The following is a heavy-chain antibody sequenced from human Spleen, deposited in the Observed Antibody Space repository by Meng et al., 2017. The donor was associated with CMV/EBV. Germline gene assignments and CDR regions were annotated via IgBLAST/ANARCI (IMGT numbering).Heavy chain of an antibody. CDR1: GDSVSSYSVA. CDR3: ARVLASGYYKH. CDR2: TYYRSKWYN. D-gene: IGHD3-22*01. J-gene: IGHJ4*02. V-gene: IGHV6-1*01. Sequence: ISGDSVSSYSVAWNWIRQSPSRGLGWLGRTYYRSKWYNDYAVSVKSRITFNADTSKNQLSLQLSTVTPEDTAVYYCARVLASGYYKHWGQGTLVTVSS.